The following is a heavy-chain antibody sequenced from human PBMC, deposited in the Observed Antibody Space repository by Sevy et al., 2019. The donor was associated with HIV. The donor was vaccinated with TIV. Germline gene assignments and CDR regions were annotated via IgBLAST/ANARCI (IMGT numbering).Heavy chain of an antibody. Sequence: GGSLRLSCAASGFTFSSYAMRWVRQAPGKGLEWVSAISGGGGGTTYYADSGKGRFTISRDNSKNTRYLQMNTLRAEDTAVYYCAKPRESSSYYMDVWGKGTTVTVSS. V-gene: IGHV3-23*01. CDR3: AKPRESSSYYMDV. CDR1: GFTFSSYA. D-gene: IGHD1-26*01. J-gene: IGHJ6*03. CDR2: ISGGGGGTT.